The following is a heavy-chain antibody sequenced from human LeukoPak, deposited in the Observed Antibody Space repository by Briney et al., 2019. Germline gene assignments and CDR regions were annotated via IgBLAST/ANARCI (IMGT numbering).Heavy chain of an antibody. V-gene: IGHV3-30*04. CDR1: GFTFRTDI. CDR3: AREGDGFDV. Sequence: GGSLRLSCAASGFTFRTDIMNWVREAPGKGLEWVADISKDESYIHYADSVKGRITISRDIPTNTLFLQMDSLRVEDTGLYYCAREGDGFDVWGQGTTVTVSS. CDR2: ISKDESYI. J-gene: IGHJ3*01.